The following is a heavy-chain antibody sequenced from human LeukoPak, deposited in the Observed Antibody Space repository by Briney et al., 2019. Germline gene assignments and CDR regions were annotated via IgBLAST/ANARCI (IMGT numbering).Heavy chain of an antibody. CDR3: AASLPNIVVVPATKGPFGY. Sequence: GGSLRLSCAASRFTFSSYTMSWVRQAPGKGLEWVSGVSGSGGNIHYADSVKGRFTISRDNSKNTLYLQMNSLRAEDTAVYYCAASLPNIVVVPATKGPFGYWGQGALVTVSS. D-gene: IGHD2-2*01. J-gene: IGHJ4*02. CDR2: VSGSGGNI. V-gene: IGHV3-23*01. CDR1: RFTFSSYT.